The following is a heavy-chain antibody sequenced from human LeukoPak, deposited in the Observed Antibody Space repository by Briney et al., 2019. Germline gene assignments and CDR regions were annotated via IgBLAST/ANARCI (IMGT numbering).Heavy chain of an antibody. CDR1: GFTFSSYS. CDR2: ISSSSSYM. V-gene: IGHV3-21*01. D-gene: IGHD6-13*01. J-gene: IGHJ3*02. CDR3: ASRSSFDI. Sequence: PGGSLRLSCAASGFTFSSYSMNWVRQAPGKGLEWVSSISSSSSYMYYADSVKGRFTISRDNAKNSLYLQMNSLRAEDTAVYYCASRSSFDIWGQGTMVTVSS.